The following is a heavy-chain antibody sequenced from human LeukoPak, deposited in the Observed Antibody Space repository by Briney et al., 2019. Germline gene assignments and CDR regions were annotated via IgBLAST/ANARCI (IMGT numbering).Heavy chain of an antibody. J-gene: IGHJ5*02. CDR3: ARGLLWFGELLGGFDP. V-gene: IGHV4-39*01. D-gene: IGHD3-10*01. CDR1: GGSISSSSYY. CDR2: FYDSGNT. Sequence: SETLSLTCIVSGGSISSSSYYWDWIRQAPGEGLEWIGNFYDSGNTRYNPSLKSRVTISGGTSKNQFSLKLTSVTAADTAVYYCARGLLWFGELLGGFDPWGQGTLVTVSS.